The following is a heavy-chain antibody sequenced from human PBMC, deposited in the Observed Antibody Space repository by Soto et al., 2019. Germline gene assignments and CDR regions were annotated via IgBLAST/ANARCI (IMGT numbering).Heavy chain of an antibody. D-gene: IGHD1-7*01. V-gene: IGHV5-51*01. CDR3: AVVEITATLGVHWFDL. Sequence: GESLKISCKGSGYNFAIYWIGWVRQMPGKGLEWMGIIYPGDSDTRYRPSFQGHVTISADSSRSTAYLQWSSLKASDTAMYYCAVVEITATLGVHWFDLWGQGTLVTVSS. J-gene: IGHJ5*02. CDR1: GYNFAIYW. CDR2: IYPGDSDT.